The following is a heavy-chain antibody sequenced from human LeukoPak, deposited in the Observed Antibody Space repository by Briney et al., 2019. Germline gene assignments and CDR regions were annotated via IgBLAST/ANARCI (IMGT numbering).Heavy chain of an antibody. Sequence: ASVKVSCKASGYTFTSYAMYWVRQAPGQRLEWMGWINAGNGNTKYSQKFQGRVTITRDTSASTAYMELSSLRSEDTAVYYCARVSSGWYYFDYWGQGTLVTVSS. CDR1: GYTFTSYA. CDR3: ARVSSGWYYFDY. CDR2: INAGNGNT. V-gene: IGHV1-3*01. J-gene: IGHJ4*02. D-gene: IGHD6-19*01.